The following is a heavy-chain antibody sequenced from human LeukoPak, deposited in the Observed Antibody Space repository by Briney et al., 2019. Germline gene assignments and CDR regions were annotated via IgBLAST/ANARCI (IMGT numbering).Heavy chain of an antibody. CDR1: GFTFSSYG. V-gene: IGHV4-34*01. Sequence: GSLRLSCAASGFTFSSYGMHWIRQPPGKGLEWIGEINHSGSTNYNPSLKSRVTISVDTSKNQFSLKLSSVTAADTAVYYCARGSTSNCGGDCYPNDYWGQGTLVTVSS. CDR2: INHSGST. CDR3: ARGSTSNCGGDCYPNDY. D-gene: IGHD2-21*02. J-gene: IGHJ4*02.